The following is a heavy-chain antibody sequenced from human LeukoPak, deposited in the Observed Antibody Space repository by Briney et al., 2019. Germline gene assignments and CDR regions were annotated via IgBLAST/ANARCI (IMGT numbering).Heavy chain of an antibody. J-gene: IGHJ6*03. CDR1: DDSISSNFW. CDR3: AREGYCSSTSCSNYYYYMDV. D-gene: IGHD2-2*01. Sequence: SETLSLTCAVSDDSISSNFWWNWVRQPPGKGLEWIGEISHTENTNYNPSLKSRVSISIDKSRSQFSLKLTSVTAADTAVYYCAREGYCSSTSCSNYYYYMDVWGKGTTVTVSS. CDR2: ISHTENT. V-gene: IGHV4-4*02.